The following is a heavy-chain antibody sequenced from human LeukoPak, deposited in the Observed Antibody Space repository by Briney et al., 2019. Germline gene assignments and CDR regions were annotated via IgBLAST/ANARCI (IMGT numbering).Heavy chain of an antibody. V-gene: IGHV4-59*01. CDR2: IYHSGST. D-gene: IGHD3-3*01. CDR1: GVSITTYY. Sequence: KPSETLSLTCTVSGVSITTYYWSWIRQPPGKGLEWIGYIYHSGSTNYNPSLKSRVTISVDTSKNRFSLKLSSVTAADTAVYYCARESGDFWSGYSLDYWGQGTLVTVSS. CDR3: ARESGDFWSGYSLDY. J-gene: IGHJ4*02.